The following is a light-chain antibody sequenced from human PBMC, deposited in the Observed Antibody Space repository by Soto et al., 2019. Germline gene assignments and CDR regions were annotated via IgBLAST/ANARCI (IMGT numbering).Light chain of an antibody. CDR1: QSISSW. CDR3: QQYNRYPPYT. CDR2: KAS. J-gene: IGKJ2*01. V-gene: IGKV1-5*03. Sequence: DIQMTQSPSTLSSSVGDRVTITCRASQSISSWLAWYQQKPGKAPKLLIYKASSIESGVPSRFSGSGSGTVFTLTISRLPPDYVATYYCQQYNRYPPYTFGQGTKLEIK.